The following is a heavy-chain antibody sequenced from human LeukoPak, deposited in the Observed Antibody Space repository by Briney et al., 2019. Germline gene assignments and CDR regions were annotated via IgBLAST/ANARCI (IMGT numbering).Heavy chain of an antibody. D-gene: IGHD6-6*01. J-gene: IGHJ6*03. CDR2: IYYSGST. CDR1: GGSISSYY. Sequence: SETLSLTCTVSGGSISSYYWSWIRQPPGKGLEWIGYIYYSGSTNYNPSLKSRVTISVDTSKNQFSLKLSSVTAADTAVYYCARSVAARPYYMDVWGKGTTVTVSS. CDR3: ARSVAARPYYMDV. V-gene: IGHV4-59*01.